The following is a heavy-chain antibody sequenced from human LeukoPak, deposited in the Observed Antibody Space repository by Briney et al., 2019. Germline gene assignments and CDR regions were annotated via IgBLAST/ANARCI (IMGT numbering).Heavy chain of an antibody. V-gene: IGHV3-53*01. J-gene: IGHJ4*02. CDR1: GFTVSSNY. CDR2: IYSGGST. D-gene: IGHD4-17*01. Sequence: PGGSLRLSCAASGFTVSSNYMSWARQAPGKGLEWVSVIYSGGSTYYADSVKGRFTISRDNSKNTLYLQMNSLRAEDTAVYYCARAWYGDYFDYWGQGTLVTVSS. CDR3: ARAWYGDYFDY.